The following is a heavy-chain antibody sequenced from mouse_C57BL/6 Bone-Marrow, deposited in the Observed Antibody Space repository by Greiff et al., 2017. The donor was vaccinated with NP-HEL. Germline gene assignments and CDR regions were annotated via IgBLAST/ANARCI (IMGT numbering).Heavy chain of an antibody. CDR1: GYTFTSYT. CDR2: INPSSGYT. D-gene: IGHD1-1*01. J-gene: IGHJ3*01. Sequence: VQLQESGAELARPGASVKMSCKASGYTFTSYTMHWVKQRPGQGLEWIGYINPSSGYTKYNQKFKDKATLTADKSSSTAYMQLSSLTSEDSAVYYGAIFFITTVVAEAYWGQGTLVTVSA. V-gene: IGHV1-4*01. CDR3: AIFFITTVVAEAY.